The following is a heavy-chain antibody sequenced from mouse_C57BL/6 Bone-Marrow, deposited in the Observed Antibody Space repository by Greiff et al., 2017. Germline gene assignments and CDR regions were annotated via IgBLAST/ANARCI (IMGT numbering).Heavy chain of an antibody. J-gene: IGHJ3*01. Sequence: VKLMESGAELARPGASVKLSCKASGYTFTSYGISWVKQRTGQGLEWIGEIYPRSGNTYYNEKFKGKATLTADKSSSTAYMELRSLTSEDSAVYFCARPEVYPWFAYWGQGTLVTVSA. CDR2: IYPRSGNT. CDR3: ARPEVYPWFAY. V-gene: IGHV1-81*01. CDR1: GYTFTSYG.